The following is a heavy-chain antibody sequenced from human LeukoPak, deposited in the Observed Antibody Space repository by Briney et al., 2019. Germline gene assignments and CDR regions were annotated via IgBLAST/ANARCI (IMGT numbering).Heavy chain of an antibody. CDR2: IKKDGSEK. J-gene: IGHJ4*02. V-gene: IGHV3-7*03. CDR3: ARENAYRDY. Sequence: GGSLRLSCAASGFTFSSYGMRWVRQAPGEGREWVANIKKDGSEKYYVVSVKGRFTTSRDNAKNTLYLQMHSLRAEDTAVYYCARENAYRDYWGQGTLVTVSS. D-gene: IGHD3-16*01. CDR1: GFTFSSYG.